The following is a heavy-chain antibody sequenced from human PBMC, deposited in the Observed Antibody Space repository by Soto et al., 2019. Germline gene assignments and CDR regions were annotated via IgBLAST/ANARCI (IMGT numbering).Heavy chain of an antibody. J-gene: IGHJ4*02. Sequence: SETLSLTCTVSGGSISGSTYYWGWIRQPPGKGLECIGSVHYSGSTDYNPSLKSRVTISVDTSKNQFSLKLTSVTAADTAVYFCASFSGATYGDYGGGINYWGQGTLVTVSS. D-gene: IGHD4-17*01. CDR3: ASFSGATYGDYGGGINY. CDR2: VHYSGST. V-gene: IGHV4-39*01. CDR1: GGSISGSTYY.